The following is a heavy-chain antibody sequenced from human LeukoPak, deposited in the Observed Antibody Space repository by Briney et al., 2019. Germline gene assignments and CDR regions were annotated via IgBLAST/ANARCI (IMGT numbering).Heavy chain of an antibody. V-gene: IGHV4-59*01. J-gene: IGHJ4*02. CDR1: GGSISNYY. CDR3: VRENYSSGWYGLIDY. D-gene: IGHD6-19*01. Sequence: PETLSLTCTVSGGSISNYYWSWIRQPPGKGLEWIGYIYYSGNTNYNPSLKSRVTISVDTSKNQFSLKLSSVTAADTAVYYCVRENYSSGWYGLIDYWGQGTL. CDR2: IYYSGNT.